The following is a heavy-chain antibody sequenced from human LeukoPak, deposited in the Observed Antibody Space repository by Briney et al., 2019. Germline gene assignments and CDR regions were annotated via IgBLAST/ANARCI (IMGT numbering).Heavy chain of an antibody. CDR1: GFTFSSYW. CDR3: AKDINYDSSGSTAFDI. Sequence: SGGSLRLSCAASGFTFSSYWMSWVRQAPGKGLEWVANIKQDGSEKYYVDSVKGRFTISRDNAKNSLYLQMNSLRAEDTALYYCAKDINYDSSGSTAFDIWGQGTMVTVSS. CDR2: IKQDGSEK. J-gene: IGHJ3*02. D-gene: IGHD3-22*01. V-gene: IGHV3-7*03.